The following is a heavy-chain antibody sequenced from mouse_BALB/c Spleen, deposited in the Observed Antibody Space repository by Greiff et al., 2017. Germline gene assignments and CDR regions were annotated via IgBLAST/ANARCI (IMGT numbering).Heavy chain of an antibody. CDR2: INPYNGDT. V-gene: IGHV1-20*02. Sequence: VQLQQSGPELVKPGASVKISCKASGYSFTGYFMNWVMQSHGKSLEWIGRINPYNGDTFYNQKFKGKATLTVDKSSSTAHMELRSLASEDSAVYYCANYYGHYYAMDYWGQGTSVTVSS. CDR1: GYSFTGYF. D-gene: IGHD1-1*01. CDR3: ANYYGHYYAMDY. J-gene: IGHJ4*01.